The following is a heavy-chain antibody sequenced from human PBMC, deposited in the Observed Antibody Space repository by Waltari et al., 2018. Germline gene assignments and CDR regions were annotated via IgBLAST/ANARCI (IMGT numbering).Heavy chain of an antibody. CDR2: IHNDGTTT. V-gene: IGHV3-23*03. J-gene: IGHJ4*02. D-gene: IGHD6-6*01. CDR3: AKARGSTSSRYYFDY. CDR1: GFAFSTYA. Sequence: EVQLLESGGGLVQPGGSLRLSWAGSGFAFSTYAMSWVRQAPGKGLEWVSLIHNDGTTTYYADSVKGRFTIFRDDSKNTLYLQINSPVAEDTALYYCAKARGSTSSRYYFDYWGQGTLVTVSS.